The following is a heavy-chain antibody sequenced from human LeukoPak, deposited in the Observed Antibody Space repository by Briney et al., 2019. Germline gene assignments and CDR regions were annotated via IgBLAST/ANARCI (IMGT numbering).Heavy chain of an antibody. CDR1: GFTLSGYW. Sequence: GGSLRLSCAGSGFTLSGYWMTWVRRAPGKGLEWVANIKYDGSEKQYVDSVEGRFTISRDNAKNSLYLQMNSLRVEDMAVYYCARGLGWLDPWGQGTLVTVSS. V-gene: IGHV3-7*01. J-gene: IGHJ5*02. CDR3: ARGLGWLDP. CDR2: IKYDGSEK.